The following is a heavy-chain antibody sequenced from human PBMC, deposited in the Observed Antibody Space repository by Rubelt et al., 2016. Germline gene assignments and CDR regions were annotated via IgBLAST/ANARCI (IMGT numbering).Heavy chain of an antibody. J-gene: IGHJ6*02. Sequence: QVQLQQWGAGLLKPSETLSLTCAVFGGSFSGYYWTWIRQPPGKGLEGIGELHHSGSANYNLSIKSRLTISVDTSKNQFPLRLSSVTAADTAVDYCARDKLPRYGMDVWGQGTTVTVSS. CDR3: ARDKLPRYGMDV. D-gene: IGHD5-24*01. CDR2: LHHSGSA. CDR1: GGSFSGYY. V-gene: IGHV4-34*01.